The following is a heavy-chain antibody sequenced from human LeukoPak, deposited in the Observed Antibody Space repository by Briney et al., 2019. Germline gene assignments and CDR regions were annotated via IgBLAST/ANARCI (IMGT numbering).Heavy chain of an antibody. CDR3: ARDNRATFDY. Sequence: GGSLRLSCAASGFTFSSYAMHWVRQAPGKGLEWVAVISYDGSNKYYADSVKGRFTISRDNSKNTLYPQMNSLRAEDTAVYYCARDNRATFDYWGQGTLVTVSS. CDR1: GFTFSSYA. V-gene: IGHV3-30-3*01. J-gene: IGHJ4*02. CDR2: ISYDGSNK.